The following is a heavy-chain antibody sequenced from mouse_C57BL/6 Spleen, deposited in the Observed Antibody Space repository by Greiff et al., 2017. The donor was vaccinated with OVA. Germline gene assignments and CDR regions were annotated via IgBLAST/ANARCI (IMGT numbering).Heavy chain of an antibody. Sequence: VQLQQSGPELVKPGASVKISCKASGYAFSSSWMNWVKQRPGKGLEWIGRLYPGDGDTNYNGKFKGKATLTADKSSSTAYMQLSSLTSEDSAVYFCAREGYDPFAYWGQGTLVTVSA. V-gene: IGHV1-82*01. D-gene: IGHD2-3*01. CDR3: AREGYDPFAY. CDR1: GYAFSSSW. J-gene: IGHJ3*01. CDR2: LYPGDGDT.